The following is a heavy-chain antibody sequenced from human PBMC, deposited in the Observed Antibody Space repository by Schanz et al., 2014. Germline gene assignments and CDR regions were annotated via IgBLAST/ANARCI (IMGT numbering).Heavy chain of an antibody. CDR3: AKGRFGELSAFDI. CDR1: GFTFSSYA. V-gene: IGHV3-23*01. Sequence: EVQLLESGGGLVQPGGSLRLSCAASGFTFSSYAMSWVRQAPGKGLEWLSYISDSGTYTNYADSVKGRFTISRDNSKNTLYLQMNSLRAEDTAVYYCAKGRFGELSAFDIWGQGTMXTVSS. J-gene: IGHJ3*02. D-gene: IGHD3-10*01. CDR2: ISDSGTYT.